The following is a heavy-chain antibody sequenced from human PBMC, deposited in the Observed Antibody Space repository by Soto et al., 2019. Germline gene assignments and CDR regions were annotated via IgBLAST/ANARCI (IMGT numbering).Heavy chain of an antibody. V-gene: IGHV3-49*03. CDR2: LRSKAYRGTT. J-gene: IGHJ6*02. CDR3: TRGGYSYERAGYVGGMDV. Sequence: GGSLRLSCTASGFTFGDYAMSWFRQAPGKGLEWVGFLRSKAYRGTTEYAASVKGRFTISRDDSKSIAYLQMNSLKTEDTAVYYCTRGGYSYERAGYVGGMDVWGQGTTVTVSS. D-gene: IGHD5-18*01. CDR1: GFTFGDYA.